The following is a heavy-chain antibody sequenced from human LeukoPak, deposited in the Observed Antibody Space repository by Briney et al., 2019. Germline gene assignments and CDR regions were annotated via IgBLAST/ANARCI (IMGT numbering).Heavy chain of an antibody. J-gene: IGHJ4*02. D-gene: IGHD1-1*01. CDR3: ARDLFAGTTPFGY. V-gene: IGHV3-21*01. Sequence: PGGSLRLSCAASGFTFSSYSMNWVRQAPGKGLEWVSSISSSGSYIYYADSVKGRFTISRDNAKNSLYLQMNSLRAEDTAVYYCARDLFAGTTPFGYWGQGTLVTVSS. CDR2: ISSSGSYI. CDR1: GFTFSSYS.